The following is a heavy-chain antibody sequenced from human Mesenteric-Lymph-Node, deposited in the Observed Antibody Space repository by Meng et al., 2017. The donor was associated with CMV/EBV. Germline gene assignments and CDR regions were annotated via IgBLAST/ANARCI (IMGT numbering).Heavy chain of an antibody. D-gene: IGHD2-21*01. CDR1: GGTFSSYA. V-gene: IGHV1-69*10. J-gene: IGHJ6*02. CDR2: IIPILGIA. CDR3: ARLCGGDCGVGFSYYYYGMDV. Sequence: SVKVSCKASGGTFSSYAISWVRQAPGQGLEWMGGIIPILGIANYAQKFQGRVTITADKSTSTAYMELSSLRSEDTAVYYCARLCGGDCGVGFSYYYYGMDVWGQGTTVTVSS.